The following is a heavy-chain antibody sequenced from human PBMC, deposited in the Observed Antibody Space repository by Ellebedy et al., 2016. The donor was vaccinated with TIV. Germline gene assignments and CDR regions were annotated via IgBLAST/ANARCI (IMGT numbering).Heavy chain of an antibody. J-gene: IGHJ3*01. V-gene: IGHV3-7*01. CDR2: INQDGSEK. CDR1: GFTFSSYW. D-gene: IGHD4-17*01. Sequence: GGSLRLSCAAPGFTFSSYWISWVRQAPGKGLEWVANINQDGSEKYYVDSVKGRFTISRDNAKNSLYLQMNGLGADDTAVYYCVTDGSYGDYRSPTHAFEFWGQGTMVTVSS. CDR3: VTDGSYGDYRSPTHAFEF.